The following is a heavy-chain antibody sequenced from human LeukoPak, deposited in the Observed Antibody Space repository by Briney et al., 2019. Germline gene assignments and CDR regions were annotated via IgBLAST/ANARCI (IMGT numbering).Heavy chain of an antibody. CDR1: GGSIRSTTYY. CDR2: IYDSGGT. Sequence: SETLSLACTVSGGSIRSTTYYWGWIRQPPGKGLECVGSIYDSGGTSYNPSLRSRVTISVDTSKNQFSLKLSSVTAADTAGYYCARDWAGMGAAGNGGWFDRWGQGTLVTVSS. D-gene: IGHD6-13*01. CDR3: ARDWAGMGAAGNGGWFDR. V-gene: IGHV4-39*07. J-gene: IGHJ5*02.